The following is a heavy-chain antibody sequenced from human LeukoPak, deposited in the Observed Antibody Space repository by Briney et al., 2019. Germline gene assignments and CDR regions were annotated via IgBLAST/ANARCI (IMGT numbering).Heavy chain of an antibody. V-gene: IGHV1-18*01. Sequence: ASVKVSCKASGYTFTSYGITWVRQAPGQGLEWMGWISAYNGKTNYAQKLQGRVTMTTDTSTSTAYMQLRSLRSDDTAVYYCAGAGYSSSWDWRGKEDYYYGMDVWGQGTTVTVSS. CDR1: GYTFTSYG. CDR3: AGAGYSSSWDWRGKEDYYYGMDV. J-gene: IGHJ6*02. CDR2: ISAYNGKT. D-gene: IGHD6-13*01.